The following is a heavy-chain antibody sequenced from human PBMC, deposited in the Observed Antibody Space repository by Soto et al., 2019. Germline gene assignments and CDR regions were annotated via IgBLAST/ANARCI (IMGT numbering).Heavy chain of an antibody. Sequence: QVQLQESGPGLVKPSETLSLTCTVSGGSIPNYYCRWFRQPPGKGLEWIGYIRYDGYYVYNLSLKRRVTMSMDTSKTQFSLMLESVTVTDTAVYYCARHGFGSLHGLVDVWGQGTTVIVSS. CDR1: GGSIPNYY. D-gene: IGHD3-10*01. CDR2: IRYDGYY. J-gene: IGHJ6*02. V-gene: IGHV4-59*08. CDR3: ARHGFGSLHGLVDV.